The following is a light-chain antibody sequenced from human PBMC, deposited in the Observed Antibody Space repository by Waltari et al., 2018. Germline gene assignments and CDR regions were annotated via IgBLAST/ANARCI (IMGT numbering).Light chain of an antibody. V-gene: IGKV3-20*01. Sequence: EIMLTQSPGTLSLSPGERATLSCRASQSISRYLAWYQQKPGQAPRLLIYDASSRATGIPDRFSGSVSGTDFSLTISRLEPEDFAVYYCQKYGSLPATFGQGTKVEIK. CDR2: DAS. CDR3: QKYGSLPAT. J-gene: IGKJ1*01. CDR1: QSISRY.